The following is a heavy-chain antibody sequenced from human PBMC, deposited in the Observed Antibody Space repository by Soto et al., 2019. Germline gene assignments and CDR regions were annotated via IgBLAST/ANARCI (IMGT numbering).Heavy chain of an antibody. J-gene: IGHJ4*02. CDR2: IWYDGSNK. D-gene: IGHD1-1*01. Sequence: GSLRLSCAASGFTFSSYGMHWVRQAPGKGLEWVAVIWYDGSNKYYADSVKGRFTISRDNSKNTLYLQMNSLRAEDTAVYYCARDKAGTTFLSHAFDYWGQGTLVTVSS. CDR1: GFTFSSYG. CDR3: ARDKAGTTFLSHAFDY. V-gene: IGHV3-33*01.